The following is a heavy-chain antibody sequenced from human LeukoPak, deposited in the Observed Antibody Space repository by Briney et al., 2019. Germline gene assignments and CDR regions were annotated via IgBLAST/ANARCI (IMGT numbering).Heavy chain of an antibody. CDR1: GYTFTGYY. CDR3: ARNPCGGGTCYNGY. J-gene: IGHJ4*02. CDR2: INPNSGGT. V-gene: IGHV1-2*06. Sequence: ASVKVSCKASGYTFTGYYIHWVRQAPGQGLEWMGRINPNSGGTNYAQKFQGRVTMTRDTSISTAYMELSRLKSDDTAVYYCARNPCGGGTCYNGYWGQGTLVTVSS. D-gene: IGHD2-15*01.